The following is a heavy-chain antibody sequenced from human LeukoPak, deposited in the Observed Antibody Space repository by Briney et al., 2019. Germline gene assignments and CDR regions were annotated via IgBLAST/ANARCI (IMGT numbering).Heavy chain of an antibody. J-gene: IGHJ4*02. D-gene: IGHD3-3*01. CDR2: IYTSGST. Sequence: SETLSLTCTVSGGSISSGSYYWSWIRQPAGKGLEWIGRIYTSGSTNYNPSLKSRVTISVDTSKNQFSLKLSSVTAADTAVYYCASLYYDFWSGYFDYWGQGTLVTVSS. CDR1: GGSISSGSYY. V-gene: IGHV4-61*02. CDR3: ASLYYDFWSGYFDY.